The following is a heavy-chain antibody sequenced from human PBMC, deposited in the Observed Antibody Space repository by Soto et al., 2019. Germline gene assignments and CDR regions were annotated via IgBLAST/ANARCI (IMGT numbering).Heavy chain of an antibody. CDR2: ISGSGGST. CDR1: GFTFSSYA. D-gene: IGHD3-3*01. V-gene: IGHV3-23*01. J-gene: IGHJ4*02. CDR3: AKTPRAYDFWSGYPSDYFDY. Sequence: EVQLLESGGGLVQPGGSLRLSCAASGFTFSSYAMSWVRQAPGKGLELVSAISGSGGSTYYSDALKGQFTISRDNSKNTLYLQMNSLRAEDTAVYYCAKTPRAYDFWSGYPSDYFDYWGQGPLVTVSS.